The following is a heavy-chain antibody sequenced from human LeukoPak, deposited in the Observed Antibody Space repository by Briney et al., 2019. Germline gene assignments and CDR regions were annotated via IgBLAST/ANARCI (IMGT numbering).Heavy chain of an antibody. J-gene: IGHJ4*02. CDR1: GFTFDDYG. Sequence: GGSLRLSCAASGFTFDDYGMSWVRQAPGKGLEWVSSISSSSSYIYYADSVKGRFTISRDNAKNSLYLQMNSLRAEDTAVYYCARGGYSGYDSANWGQGTLVTVSS. D-gene: IGHD5-12*01. V-gene: IGHV3-21*01. CDR2: ISSSSSYI. CDR3: ARGGYSGYDSAN.